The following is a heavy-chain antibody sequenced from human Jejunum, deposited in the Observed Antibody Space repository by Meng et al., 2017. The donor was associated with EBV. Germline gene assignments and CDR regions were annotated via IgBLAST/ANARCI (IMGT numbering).Heavy chain of an antibody. V-gene: IGHV4-31*03. CDR2: IHYSGGT. Sequence: QVQLQESVPGLGKPAQTLSLTGSVSGGSMNSAGHYWSWIRQDPGKGLEWIGYIHYSGGTYYNPSLKSRVTISVDTSKNQFSLKLNSVSAADTAVYYCARATAGNSEYFQNWGQGTLVTVSS. CDR1: GGSMNSAGHY. J-gene: IGHJ1*01. CDR3: ARATAGNSEYFQN. D-gene: IGHD4-23*01.